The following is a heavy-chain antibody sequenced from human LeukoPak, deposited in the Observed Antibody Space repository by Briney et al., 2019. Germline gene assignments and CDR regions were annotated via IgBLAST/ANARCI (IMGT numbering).Heavy chain of an antibody. CDR1: GYTFTSYG. V-gene: IGHV1-18*01. Sequence: EASVKVSCKASGYTFTSYGISWVRQAPGPALEWMGWISAYNGNTNYAQKLQGRVTMTTDTSTSTAYMELRSLRSDDTAVYYCARALETGYSRYWGQGTLVTVSS. D-gene: IGHD6-13*01. CDR2: ISAYNGNT. CDR3: ARALETGYSRY. J-gene: IGHJ4*02.